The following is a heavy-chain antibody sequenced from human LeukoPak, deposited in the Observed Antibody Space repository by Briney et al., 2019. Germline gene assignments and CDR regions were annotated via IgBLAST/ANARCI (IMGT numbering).Heavy chain of an antibody. Sequence: SETLSLTCTVSGGSISSNYWSRIRQPPGKGLEWIGYIYYSGSTNYNPSLKSRVTISVDTSKNQFSLKLSSVTAADTAVYYCAGVGVYYDFWSGYLDHNWFDPWGQGTLVTVSS. CDR3: AGVGVYYDFWSGYLDHNWFDP. J-gene: IGHJ5*02. CDR2: IYYSGST. D-gene: IGHD3-3*01. CDR1: GGSISSNY. V-gene: IGHV4-59*01.